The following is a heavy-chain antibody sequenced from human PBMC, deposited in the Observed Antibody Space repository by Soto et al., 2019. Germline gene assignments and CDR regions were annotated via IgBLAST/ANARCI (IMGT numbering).Heavy chain of an antibody. D-gene: IGHD3-3*01. J-gene: IGHJ6*02. CDR1: GFTFSSYG. V-gene: IGHV3-33*01. CDR3: ARDDFWSGYYTRGDYYYYGMDV. CDR2: IWYDGSNK. Sequence: PGGSLRLSCAASGFTFSSYGMHWVRQAPGKGLEWVAVIWYDGSNKYYADSVKGRFTISRDNSKNTLYLQMNSLRAEDTAVYYCARDDFWSGYYTRGDYYYYGMDVWGQGTTVTVSS.